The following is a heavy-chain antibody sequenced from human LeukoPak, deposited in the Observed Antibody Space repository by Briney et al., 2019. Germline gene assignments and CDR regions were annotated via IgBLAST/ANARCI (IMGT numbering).Heavy chain of an antibody. V-gene: IGHV4-38-2*02. CDR3: ARDGSFYYTASPNSWFDP. CDR2: ISHRGSP. J-gene: IGHJ5*02. CDR1: GYSISSDYC. Sequence: SETLSLTCIVSGYSISSDYCWGWIRQAPGKGLEWIGSISHRGSPYYNPSLQSRVTMSADTPNNQFSLRLSSVTAADTAVYYCARDGSFYYTASPNSWFDPWGQGILVTVSS. D-gene: IGHD1-26*01.